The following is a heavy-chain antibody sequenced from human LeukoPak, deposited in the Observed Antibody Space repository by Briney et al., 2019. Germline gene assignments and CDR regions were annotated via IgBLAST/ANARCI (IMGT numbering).Heavy chain of an antibody. CDR2: IRYDGSNK. CDR1: GFNFSNYA. Sequence: GRSLRLSCAASGFNFSNYALHWVRQAPGKGLEWVAFIRYDGSNKYYAGSVKGRFTISRDNSKNTLYLQMNSLRAEDTAVYYCAKDRAYGRIDYWGQGTLVTVSS. V-gene: IGHV3-30*02. J-gene: IGHJ4*02. D-gene: IGHD5-12*01. CDR3: AKDRAYGRIDY.